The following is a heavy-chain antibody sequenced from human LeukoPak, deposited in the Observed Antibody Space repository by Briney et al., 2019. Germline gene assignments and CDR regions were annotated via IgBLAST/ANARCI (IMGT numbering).Heavy chain of an antibody. CDR2: IKQDGSEK. CDR3: ARSLWPEDY. CDR1: GFTFSSYS. V-gene: IGHV3-7*01. D-gene: IGHD5-18*01. J-gene: IGHJ4*02. Sequence: GGSLRLSCAASGFTFSSYSMNWVRQAPGKGLEWVANIKQDGSEKNYVDSVKGRFTISRDNAKTSLYLQMNSLRAEDTAVYYCARSLWPEDYWGQGTLVTVSS.